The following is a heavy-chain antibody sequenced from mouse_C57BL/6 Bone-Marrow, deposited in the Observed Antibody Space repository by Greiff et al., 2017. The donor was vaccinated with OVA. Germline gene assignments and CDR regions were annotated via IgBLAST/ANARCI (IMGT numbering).Heavy chain of an antibody. CDR2: IDPADGEA. J-gene: IGHJ3*01. CDR1: GFNIKDYY. CDR3: ARWGDYDAWFAY. V-gene: IGHV14-2*01. Sequence: VQLQQSGAELVKPGASVKLSCTASGFNIKDYYMHWVKQRTEQGLEWIGRIDPADGEAEYATKFKGTATITADTSSNTAYLQLSSLTSEDTAVYYCARWGDYDAWFAYWGQGTLVTVSA. D-gene: IGHD2-4*01.